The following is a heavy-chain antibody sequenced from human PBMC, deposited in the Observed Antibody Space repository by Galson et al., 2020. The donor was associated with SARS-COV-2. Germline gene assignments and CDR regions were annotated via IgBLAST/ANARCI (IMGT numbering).Heavy chain of an antibody. CDR2: VIPISGTS. V-gene: IGHV1-69*01. CDR3: VRPNFYSSGTDYQAFDY. D-gene: IGHD3-10*01. CDR1: GGTFRSYV. J-gene: IGHJ4*02. Sequence: KISCKASGGTFRSYVFSWVRQAPGQGLEWVGGVIPISGTSNYAQKFQGRVTITADESASTVYLDLRSLRSDDTAVYYCVRPNFYSSGTDYQAFDYWGQGTLVTVSS.